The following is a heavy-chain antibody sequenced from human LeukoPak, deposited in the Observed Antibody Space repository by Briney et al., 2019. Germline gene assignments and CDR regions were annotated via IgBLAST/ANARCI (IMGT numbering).Heavy chain of an antibody. J-gene: IGHJ4*02. CDR3: ARGSLIVGATDYFDY. CDR1: VGSISSGSYY. Sequence: SQTLSLTCTVSVGSISSGSYYWSWIRQPAGKGLEWIGRIYTSGSTNYNPSLKSRVTISVDTSKNQFSLKLSSVTAADTAVYYCARGSLIVGATDYFDYWGQGTLVTVSS. V-gene: IGHV4-61*02. D-gene: IGHD1-26*01. CDR2: IYTSGST.